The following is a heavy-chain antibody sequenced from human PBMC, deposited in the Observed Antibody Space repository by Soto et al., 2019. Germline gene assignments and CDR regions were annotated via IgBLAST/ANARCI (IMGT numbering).Heavy chain of an antibody. CDR2: INDNGGTT. V-gene: IGHV3-64D*06. D-gene: IGHD6-19*01. J-gene: IGHJ4*02. CDR1: GFTFSTYS. Sequence: EVQLAESGGGLVQPGGSLRLSCSASGFTFSTYSMLWVRQAPGKGLQYVSAINDNGGTTSYADSVKGRFIISRDNSQNMLYLQMSSLRTEATAVYYCVTGYSSGWYEIYWGQGTLATVSS. CDR3: VTGYSSGWYEIY.